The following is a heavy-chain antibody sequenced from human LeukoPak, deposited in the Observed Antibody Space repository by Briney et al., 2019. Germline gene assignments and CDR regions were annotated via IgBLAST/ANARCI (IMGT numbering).Heavy chain of an antibody. Sequence: ASVKVSCKASGYTFTSYGISWVRQAPGQGLEWMGWISAYNGNTNYAQKLQGRVTMTTDTSTSTAYMELSSLRSEDTAVYYCATSSSSLDAFDIWGQGTMVTVSS. D-gene: IGHD6-13*01. V-gene: IGHV1-18*01. CDR3: ATSSSSLDAFDI. CDR2: ISAYNGNT. J-gene: IGHJ3*02. CDR1: GYTFTSYG.